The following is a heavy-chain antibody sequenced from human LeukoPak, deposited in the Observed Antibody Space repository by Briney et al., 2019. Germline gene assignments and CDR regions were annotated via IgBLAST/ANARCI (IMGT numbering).Heavy chain of an antibody. D-gene: IGHD3-16*01. CDR3: ARGPLGGYYYYGMDV. Sequence: PGGSLRLSCAASGFTFSSYAMSWVRQAPGKGLEWVSATSGSGGSTYYADSVKGRFTTSRDNSKNTLYLQMNSLRVEDTAVYYCARGPLGGYYYYGMDVWGQGTTVTVSS. CDR1: GFTFSSYA. V-gene: IGHV3-23*01. CDR2: TSGSGGST. J-gene: IGHJ6*02.